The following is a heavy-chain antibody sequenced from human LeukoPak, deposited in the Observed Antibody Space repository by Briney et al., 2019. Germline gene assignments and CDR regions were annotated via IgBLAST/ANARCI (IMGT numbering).Heavy chain of an antibody. CDR3: ARKRRAYYGSGSYPAGNWFDP. V-gene: IGHV3-21*01. CDR1: GFTFSSYS. D-gene: IGHD3-10*01. CDR2: ISSSSSYI. Sequence: GGSLRLSCAASGFTFSSYSMNWVRQAPGKGLEWVSSISSSSSYIYYADSVKGRFTISRDNAKNSLYLQMNSLRAEDTTVYYCARKRRAYYGSGSYPAGNWFDPWGQGTLVTVSS. J-gene: IGHJ5*02.